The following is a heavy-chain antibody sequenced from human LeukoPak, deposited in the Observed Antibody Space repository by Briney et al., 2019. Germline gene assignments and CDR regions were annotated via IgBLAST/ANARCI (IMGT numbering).Heavy chain of an antibody. Sequence: GGSLRLSCAASGFTFSSYAMSWVRQAPGKGLEWVSAISGSGGSTYYADSVRGRFTISRDNSKNTLYLQMSSLRADDTAVYYCGKDRCLTTTCYVDYWGQGTLVTVSS. J-gene: IGHJ4*02. CDR1: GFTFSSYA. V-gene: IGHV3-23*01. D-gene: IGHD2-2*01. CDR3: GKDRCLTTTCYVDY. CDR2: ISGSGGST.